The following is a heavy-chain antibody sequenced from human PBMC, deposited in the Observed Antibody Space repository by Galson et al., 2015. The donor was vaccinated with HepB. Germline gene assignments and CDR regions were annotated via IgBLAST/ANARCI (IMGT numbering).Heavy chain of an antibody. CDR3: AKESEKPQYGAYFDY. Sequence: SLRLSCAASGFTFSSCGMQWVRQAPGKGLEGVGVVSSDGGTQFYADSVKGRFTIPRDNSKNTLYLQMDSLRAEDTAVYYCAKESEKPQYGAYFDYWGQGILVTVSS. J-gene: IGHJ4*02. D-gene: IGHD4/OR15-4a*01. V-gene: IGHV3-30*18. CDR1: GFTFSSCG. CDR2: VSSDGGTQ.